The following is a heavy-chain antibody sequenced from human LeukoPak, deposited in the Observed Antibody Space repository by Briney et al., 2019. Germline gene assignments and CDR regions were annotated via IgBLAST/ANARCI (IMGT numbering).Heavy chain of an antibody. V-gene: IGHV4-59*06. Sequence: SETLSLTCTVSGGSISSYSWNWIRQPAGKGLEWIGYIYYSGSTYYNPSLKSRVTISVDTSKNQFSLKLSSVTAADTAVYYCARGRPRFPLGYWGQGTLVTVSS. J-gene: IGHJ4*02. CDR2: IYYSGST. CDR3: ARGRPRFPLGY. CDR1: GGSISSYS. D-gene: IGHD6-6*01.